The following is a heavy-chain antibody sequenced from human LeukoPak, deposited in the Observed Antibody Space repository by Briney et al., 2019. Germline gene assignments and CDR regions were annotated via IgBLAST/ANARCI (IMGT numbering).Heavy chain of an antibody. V-gene: IGHV4-39*01. CDR2: IYYSGST. J-gene: IGHJ2*01. CDR1: GGSISSSSYY. CDR3: ASSLPTIFGVVTKSPHWYFDL. D-gene: IGHD3-3*01. Sequence: PSETLSLTCTVSGGSISSSSYYWGWIRQPPGKGLGWIGSIYYSGSTYYNPSLKSRVTISVDTSKNQFSLKLSSVTAADTAVYYCASSLPTIFGVVTKSPHWYFDLWGRGTLVTVSS.